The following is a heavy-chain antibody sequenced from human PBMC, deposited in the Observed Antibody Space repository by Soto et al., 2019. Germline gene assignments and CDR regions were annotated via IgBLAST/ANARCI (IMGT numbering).Heavy chain of an antibody. Sequence: QVQLQESGPGLVKPSQTLSLTCTVSGGSISSGDYYWTWIRQPPGKGLEWIGYIYYSGSTYYNPSLKSRVTISIDTSTNQLSLQLSSVTAADTAVYYCARVVDAAMLSWGQGTLVTVSS. J-gene: IGHJ4*02. CDR2: IYYSGST. V-gene: IGHV4-30-4*01. D-gene: IGHD5-18*01. CDR1: GGSISSGDYY. CDR3: ARVVDAAMLS.